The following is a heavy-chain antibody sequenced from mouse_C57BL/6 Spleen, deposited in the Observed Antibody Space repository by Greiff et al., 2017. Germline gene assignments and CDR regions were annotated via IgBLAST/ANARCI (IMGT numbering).Heavy chain of an antibody. D-gene: IGHD2-10*02. CDR3: ARGYGNLAWFAY. Sequence: EVKVVESEGGLVQPGSSMKLSCTASGFTFSDYYMAWVRQVPEKGLEWVANINYDGSSTYYLDSLKSRFIISRDNAKNILYLQMSSLKSEDTATYYCARGYGNLAWFAYWGQGTLVTVSA. CDR2: INYDGSST. J-gene: IGHJ3*01. V-gene: IGHV5-16*01. CDR1: GFTFSDYY.